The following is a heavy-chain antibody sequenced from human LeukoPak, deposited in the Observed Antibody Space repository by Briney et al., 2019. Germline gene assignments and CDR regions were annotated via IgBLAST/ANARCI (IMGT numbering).Heavy chain of an antibody. CDR2: IYTSGST. CDR1: GGSISSYY. D-gene: IGHD3-10*01. J-gene: IGHJ4*02. V-gene: IGHV4-4*07. CDR3: ARTETYYYGSGSYRDY. Sequence: PSETPSLTCTVSGGSISSYYWSWIRQPAGKGLEWIGRIYTSGSTNYNPSLKSRVTMSVDTSKNQFSLKLSSVTAADTAVYYCARTETYYYGSGSYRDYWGQGTLVTVSS.